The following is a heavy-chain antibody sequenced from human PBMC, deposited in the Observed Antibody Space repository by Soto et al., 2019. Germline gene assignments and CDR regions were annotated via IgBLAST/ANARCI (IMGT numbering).Heavy chain of an antibody. V-gene: IGHV1-18*03. Sequence: ASVKVSCKASGYTFTNYGITWVRQAPGQGLEWMGWISTYNGNTNYAQNLQGRVTLTTDTSTSTAYMELRSLRSDDMAVYYCTRVVTGYYYMDGCGKGTTVTVSS. D-gene: IGHD2-21*02. J-gene: IGHJ6*03. CDR1: GYTFTNYG. CDR3: TRVVTGYYYMDG. CDR2: ISTYNGNT.